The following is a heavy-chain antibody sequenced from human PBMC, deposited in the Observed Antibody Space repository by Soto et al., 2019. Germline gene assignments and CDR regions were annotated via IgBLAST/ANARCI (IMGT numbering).Heavy chain of an antibody. Sequence: ASVKVSCKASGYTFTSYAMHWVRQAPGQRLEWMGWINAGNGNTKYSQKFQDRVTITRDTSASTAYMELSSLRSEDTAVYYCARPYYDFWSGYYPSDAFDIWGQGTMVTVSS. CDR1: GYTFTSYA. D-gene: IGHD3-3*01. J-gene: IGHJ3*02. CDR2: INAGNGNT. V-gene: IGHV1-3*01. CDR3: ARPYYDFWSGYYPSDAFDI.